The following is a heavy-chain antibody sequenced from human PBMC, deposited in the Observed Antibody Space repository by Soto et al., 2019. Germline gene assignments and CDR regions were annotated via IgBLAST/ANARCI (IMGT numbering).Heavy chain of an antibody. CDR1: GGSISSYY. Sequence: QVQLQESGPGLVKPSETLSLTCTVSGGSISSYYWSWIRQPPGKGLEWIGYIYYSGSTNYNPSLKRRVTISVDTSKNLFSLKPSSVTAADTAVYYCARVDKEWLLTGWFDPWGQGTLVTVSS. CDR3: ARVDKEWLLTGWFDP. J-gene: IGHJ5*02. CDR2: IYYSGST. V-gene: IGHV4-59*01. D-gene: IGHD3-3*01.